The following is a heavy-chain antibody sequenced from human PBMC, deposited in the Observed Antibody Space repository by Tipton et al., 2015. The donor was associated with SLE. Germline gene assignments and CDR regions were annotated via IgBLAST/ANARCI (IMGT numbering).Heavy chain of an antibody. CDR2: IYSDGST. CDR3: AKNSGSYYFDD. V-gene: IGHV3-53*01. J-gene: IGHJ4*02. CDR1: GFTFSSYA. Sequence: SLRLSCAASGFTFSSYAMHWVRQAPGKGLEWVSVIYSDGSTYYADSVKGRFTISRDNSKNTLYLQMNSLRAEDTAVYYCAKNSGSYYFDDWGQGTLVTVSS. D-gene: IGHD3-10*01.